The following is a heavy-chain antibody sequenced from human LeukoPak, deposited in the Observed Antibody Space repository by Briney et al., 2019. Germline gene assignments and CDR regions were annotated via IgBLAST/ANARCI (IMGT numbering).Heavy chain of an antibody. V-gene: IGHV4-34*01. Sequence: SETLSLTCAVYGGSFSGYYWSWIRQPPGKGLEWIGEINHSGSTNYNPSLKSRVTISVDTSKNQFSLKLSSVTAADTAVYCCARRPLPLDYWGQGTLVTVSS. CDR2: INHSGST. CDR3: ARRPLPLDY. D-gene: IGHD3-10*01. J-gene: IGHJ4*02. CDR1: GGSFSGYY.